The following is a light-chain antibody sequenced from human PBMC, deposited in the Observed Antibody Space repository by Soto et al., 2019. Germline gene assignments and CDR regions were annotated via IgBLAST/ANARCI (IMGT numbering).Light chain of an antibody. CDR3: QQYNSYSRT. Sequence: DIQMTQSPFTLSASVGDRVTITCRASQSISSWLAWYQQKPGKAPKVLIYKASTLESGVPSRFSGSGSGTEITLTINGLHPDDFATYYCQQYNSYSRTFGQGTKLEIK. V-gene: IGKV1-5*03. CDR2: KAS. J-gene: IGKJ1*01. CDR1: QSISSW.